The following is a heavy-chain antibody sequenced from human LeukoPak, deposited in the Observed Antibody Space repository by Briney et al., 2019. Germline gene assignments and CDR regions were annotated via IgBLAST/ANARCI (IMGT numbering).Heavy chain of an antibody. CDR2: INPNSGGT. CDR3: ARTKNMITFGGVIVDY. J-gene: IGHJ4*02. D-gene: IGHD3-16*02. CDR1: GYTFTGYY. V-gene: IGHV1-2*02. Sequence: ASVKVSCKASGYTFTGYYMHWVRQAPGQGLEWMGWINPNSGGTNYAQKFQGRVTMTRDTSISTAYMELSRLRSDDTAVYYCARTKNMITFGGVIVDYWGQGALVTVSS.